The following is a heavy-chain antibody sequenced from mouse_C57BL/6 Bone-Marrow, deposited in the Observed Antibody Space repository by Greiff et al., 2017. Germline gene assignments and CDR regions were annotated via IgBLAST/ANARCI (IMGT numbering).Heavy chain of an antibody. Sequence: QVQLQQPGAELVKPGASVKLSCKASGYTFTSYWMHWVKQRPGQGLEWIGMIYPNSGSTNYNEKFKSKATLTVDKSSSTASMQLSSLTSEDSAVYDCARLQRWFAYWCQGTLVTVSA. CDR3: ARLQRWFAY. J-gene: IGHJ3*01. CDR1: GYTFTSYW. D-gene: IGHD3-1*01. V-gene: IGHV1-64*01. CDR2: IYPNSGST.